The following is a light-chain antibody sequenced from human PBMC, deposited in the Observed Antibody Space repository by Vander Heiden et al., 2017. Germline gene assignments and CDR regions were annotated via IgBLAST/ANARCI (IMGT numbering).Light chain of an antibody. CDR1: QGIGSA. Sequence: IQLTQSSSSLSASVGDRVTITCRASQGIGSALAWYQQKPGKAPNLLIYDAASLQRWVQSRFSGSRSGTHFTLTISRLQPEDFATYSCQQCNSDPPLLTFGGGTKLEIK. CDR2: DAA. V-gene: IGKV1-13*02. J-gene: IGKJ4*01. CDR3: QQCNSDPPLLT.